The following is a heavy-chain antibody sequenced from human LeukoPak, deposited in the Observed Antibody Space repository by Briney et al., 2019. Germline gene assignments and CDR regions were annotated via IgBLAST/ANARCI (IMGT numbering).Heavy chain of an antibody. CDR2: INPNTGGT. Sequence: GASVNVSCKASGYTVSGYYVHWVRQAPGQGLEWMGWINPNTGGTNYAQKFQGRVVMTMDTAISTAYLALTGLTYDDTAIYYCATSFYRQTDAWSQGSLVTVSS. CDR1: GYTVSGYY. V-gene: IGHV1-2*02. D-gene: IGHD3-16*02. CDR3: ATSFYRQTDA. J-gene: IGHJ5*02.